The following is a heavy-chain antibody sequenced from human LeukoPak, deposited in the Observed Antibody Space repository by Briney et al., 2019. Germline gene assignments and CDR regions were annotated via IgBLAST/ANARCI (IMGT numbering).Heavy chain of an antibody. CDR2: IYGGGNI. J-gene: IGHJ4*02. Sequence: GGSLRLSCAASGFTVSSNYMNWVRQAPGKGLEWVSVIYGGGNIYYADSVKGRFTISRDNSKNTLYLQMNSLRAEDTAVYYRARGAGYNYPYYFDYWGQGTLVTVSS. D-gene: IGHD5-24*01. CDR1: GFTVSSNY. CDR3: ARGAGYNYPYYFDY. V-gene: IGHV3-53*01.